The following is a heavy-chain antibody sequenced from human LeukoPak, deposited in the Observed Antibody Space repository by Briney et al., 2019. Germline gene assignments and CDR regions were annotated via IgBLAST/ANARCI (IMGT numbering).Heavy chain of an antibody. V-gene: IGHV1-2*02. Sequence: ASVKVSCKASGYSFSGYYMHWVRQAPGQGLEWMGWINPNSGGTNYAQKFQGRVSMTRDTSVSTAYMELSRLRSDDTAVYFCARDFGGYYDSSGYYVDAFDIWGQGTLVTVSS. CDR2: INPNSGGT. CDR1: GYSFSGYY. J-gene: IGHJ3*02. CDR3: ARDFGGYYDSSGYYVDAFDI. D-gene: IGHD3-22*01.